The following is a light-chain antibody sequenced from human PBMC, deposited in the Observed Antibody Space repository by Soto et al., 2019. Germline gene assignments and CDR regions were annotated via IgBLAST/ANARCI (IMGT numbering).Light chain of an antibody. CDR2: DVT. Sequence: QSALTQPASVSGSPGQSITISCTGTSSDIGGHNHVSWYQQHPGKTPKLMIYDVTKRRSGVSNRFSGSKSGNTASLTISGLQAEDEADYYCSSYTSTSIWVFGGGTQRTVL. V-gene: IGLV2-14*03. CDR1: SSDIGGHNH. J-gene: IGLJ3*02. CDR3: SSYTSTSIWV.